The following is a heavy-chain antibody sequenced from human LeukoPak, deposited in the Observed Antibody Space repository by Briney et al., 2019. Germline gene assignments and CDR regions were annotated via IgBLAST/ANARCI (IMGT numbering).Heavy chain of an antibody. Sequence: PSETLSLTCTVSGGSISNSSYYWGWIRQPPGKGLEWIGSLYYSGYTFYNPSLKSRLIISVDTSKNQLSLKVTSVTAADTPLYYCARHVCSSTSCPFDPWGQRTLVPVSS. V-gene: IGHV4-39*01. CDR2: LYYSGYT. CDR1: GGSISNSSYY. D-gene: IGHD2-2*01. J-gene: IGHJ5*02. CDR3: ARHVCSSTSCPFDP.